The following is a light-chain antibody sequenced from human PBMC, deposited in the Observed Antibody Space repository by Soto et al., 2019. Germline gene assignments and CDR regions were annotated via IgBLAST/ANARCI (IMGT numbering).Light chain of an antibody. CDR1: QRVSSRY. J-gene: IGKJ1*01. V-gene: IGKV3-20*01. CDR3: QQYYHSPRT. Sequence: EIVLTQSPGTLSLSPGERATISCRASQRVSSRYFAWFQQRPGQVHRLLIFGSSSRAPGIPDRFSGSGSGTYFTLTISRLEPEDFGVYYCQQYYHSPRTFGQGTKVEIK. CDR2: GSS.